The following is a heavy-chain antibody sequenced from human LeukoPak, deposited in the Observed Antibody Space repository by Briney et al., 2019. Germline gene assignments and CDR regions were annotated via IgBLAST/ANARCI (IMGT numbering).Heavy chain of an antibody. D-gene: IGHD3-9*01. CDR3: AREDYDILTGYYNWFDP. CDR1: GGTFSSYA. V-gene: IGHV1-69*13. CDR2: IIPIFGTA. J-gene: IGHJ5*02. Sequence: SVKVSCKAPGGTFSSYAISWVRQAPGQGLEWMGGIIPIFGTANYAQKFQGRVTITADESTSTAYMELSSLRSEDTAVYYCAREDYDILTGYYNWFDPWGQGTLVTVSS.